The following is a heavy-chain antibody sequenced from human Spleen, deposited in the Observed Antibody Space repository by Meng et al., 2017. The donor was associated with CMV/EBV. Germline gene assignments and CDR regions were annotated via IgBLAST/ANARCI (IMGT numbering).Heavy chain of an antibody. D-gene: IGHD3-10*01. CDR2: IRFDGSNQ. CDR1: GFTFTIYG. Sequence: GESLKISCAASGFTFTIYGMQWVRQAPGKGLEWVAFIRFDGSNQYYSDSVKGRFTISRDNFKGTLYLQMDSLRAEDTAVYYCARDLRVELLWFGELSGVGHDAFDIWGQGTMVTVSS. V-gene: IGHV3-30*02. CDR3: ARDLRVELLWFGELSGVGHDAFDI. J-gene: IGHJ3*02.